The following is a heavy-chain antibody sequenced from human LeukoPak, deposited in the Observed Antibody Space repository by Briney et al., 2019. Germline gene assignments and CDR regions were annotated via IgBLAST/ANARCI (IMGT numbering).Heavy chain of an antibody. V-gene: IGHV3-30*02. Sequence: PGGSLRLSCAASGFTFSSYGMHWVRQAPGKGLEWVAFIRYDGSNKYYADSVKGRFTISRDNSKNTLYLQMNSLRAEDTAVYYCAKVLYKYSSSWYSIRAPFDYWGQGTLVTVSS. CDR3: AKVLYKYSSSWYSIRAPFDY. CDR1: GFTFSSYG. D-gene: IGHD6-13*01. CDR2: IRYDGSNK. J-gene: IGHJ4*02.